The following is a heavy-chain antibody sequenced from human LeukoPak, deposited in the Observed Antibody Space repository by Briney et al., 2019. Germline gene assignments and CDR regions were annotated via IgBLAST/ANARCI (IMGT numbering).Heavy chain of an antibody. Sequence: PGGSLRLSCAASGFTFSSYAMHWVRQAPGKGLEWVAVISYDGSNKYYADSVKGLFTISRDNSKNTLYLQMNSLRAEDTAVYYCARVSTRYCSSTSCYGYYFDYWGQGTLVTVSS. V-gene: IGHV3-30-3*01. D-gene: IGHD2-2*01. J-gene: IGHJ4*02. CDR1: GFTFSSYA. CDR2: ISYDGSNK. CDR3: ARVSTRYCSSTSCYGYYFDY.